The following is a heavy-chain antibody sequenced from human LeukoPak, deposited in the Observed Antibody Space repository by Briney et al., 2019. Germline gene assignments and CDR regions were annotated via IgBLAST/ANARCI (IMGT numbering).Heavy chain of an antibody. J-gene: IGHJ4*02. Sequence: PGGSLRLSCAASGFTFSDYEINWVRQAPGKGLERVSCISTSGSTTYYADSVKGRFTISRDNAKNSLFLQMNTLTDEDTAVYYCARGALHVFDYWGQGTPVTVS. CDR2: ISTSGSTT. V-gene: IGHV3-48*03. D-gene: IGHD3-10*02. CDR1: GFTFSDYE. CDR3: ARGALHVFDY.